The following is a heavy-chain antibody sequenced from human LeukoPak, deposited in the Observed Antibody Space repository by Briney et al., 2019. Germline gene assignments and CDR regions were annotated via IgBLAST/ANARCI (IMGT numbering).Heavy chain of an antibody. V-gene: IGHV1-58*01. CDR1: GFTFTSSA. Sequence: ASVKVSCKASGFTFTSSAVQWVRQARGQRLEWIGWIVVGSGNTNYAQKFQERVTITRDMSTSTAYMELSSLRSEDTAVYYCAASAEAPFGGDYWGQGXLVTXSS. CDR3: AASAEAPFGGDY. D-gene: IGHD3-16*01. J-gene: IGHJ4*02. CDR2: IVVGSGNT.